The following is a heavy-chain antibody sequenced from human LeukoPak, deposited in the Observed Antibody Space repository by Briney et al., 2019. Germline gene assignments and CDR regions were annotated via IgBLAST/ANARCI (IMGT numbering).Heavy chain of an antibody. Sequence: GGSLRLSCVASGFTFSDYWMSWIRQAPGMGLEWVANIETDGDEKNYVDSVKGRFTISRDNARNSLYLQMSSLRVEDTAVYYCARDIPSGFYTPDYWGRGTLVTVSS. V-gene: IGHV3-7*01. J-gene: IGHJ4*02. CDR3: ARDIPSGFYTPDY. CDR2: IETDGDEK. D-gene: IGHD5-12*01. CDR1: GFTFSDYW.